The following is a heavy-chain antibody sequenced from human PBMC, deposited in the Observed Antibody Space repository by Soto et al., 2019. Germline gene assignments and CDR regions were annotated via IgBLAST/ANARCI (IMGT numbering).Heavy chain of an antibody. D-gene: IGHD1-20*01. CDR3: ARARLSGITGTAVDAFDI. CDR2: ISGSGGST. CDR1: GFTFSSYA. J-gene: IGHJ3*02. Sequence: GGSLRLSCAASGFTFSSYAMSWVRQAPGKGLEWVSAISGSGGSTYYADSVKGRFTISRHNSKNTLYLQMNSLRAEDTAVYYWARARLSGITGTAVDAFDIWGQGTIVTVSS. V-gene: IGHV3-23*01.